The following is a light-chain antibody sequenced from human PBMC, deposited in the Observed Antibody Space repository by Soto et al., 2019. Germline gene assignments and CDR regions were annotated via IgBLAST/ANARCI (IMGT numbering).Light chain of an antibody. J-gene: IGLJ2*01. V-gene: IGLV2-14*03. Sequence: QSALTQPASVSGSPGQSITISCTGTSSDIGAYNFVSWYQQHPGKAPKLMLYDVNIRPSGVSNRFSGSKSGNTASLTISGLQAEDEADYYCTSWPSSTTMIFGGGTQVTVL. CDR1: SSDIGAYNF. CDR2: DVN. CDR3: TSWPSSTTMI.